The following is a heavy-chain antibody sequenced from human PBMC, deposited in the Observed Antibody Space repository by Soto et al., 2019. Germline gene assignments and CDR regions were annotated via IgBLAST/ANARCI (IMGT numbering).Heavy chain of an antibody. Sequence: QVQLVQSGAEVKKPGSSVKVSCKASGGTFSSYTISWVRQAPGQGLEWMGRIIPILGIANYAQKFQGRVTVTADKSTNTAYKELSRPGTEDTAVYYRAGGRDGKLGQHWGQGTLVTVSS. CDR2: IIPILGIA. CDR1: GGTFSSYT. D-gene: IGHD7-27*01. J-gene: IGHJ1*01. V-gene: IGHV1-69*02. CDR3: AGGRDGKLGQH.